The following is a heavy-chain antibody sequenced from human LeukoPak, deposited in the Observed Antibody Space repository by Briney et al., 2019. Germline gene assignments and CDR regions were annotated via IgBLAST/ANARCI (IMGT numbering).Heavy chain of an antibody. D-gene: IGHD1-26*01. J-gene: IGHJ4*02. CDR1: GFTFSSYG. CDR3: AKSGSNYFDY. CDR2: ISYDGSNK. Sequence: GSLRLSCAASGFTFSSYGMHWVRQAPGKGLEWVAVISYDGSNKYYADSVKGRFTISRDNSKNTLYLQMSSLRAEYTAVYYCAKSGSNYFDYWGQRTLVTVSS. V-gene: IGHV3-30*18.